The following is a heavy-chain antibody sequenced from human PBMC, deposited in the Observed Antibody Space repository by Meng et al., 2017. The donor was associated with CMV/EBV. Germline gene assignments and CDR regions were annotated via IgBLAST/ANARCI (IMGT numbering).Heavy chain of an antibody. CDR2: ISWDGGST. V-gene: IGHV3-43D*03. CDR3: ARERGDYGDYGY. J-gene: IGHJ4*02. D-gene: IGHD4-17*01. CDR1: GFTFDDYA. Sequence: ETLSLTCAASGFTFDDYAMHWVRQAPGKGLEWVSLISWDGGSTYYADSVKGRFTISRDNSKNSLYLQMNSLRAEDTAVYYCARERGDYGDYGYWGQGTLVTVSS.